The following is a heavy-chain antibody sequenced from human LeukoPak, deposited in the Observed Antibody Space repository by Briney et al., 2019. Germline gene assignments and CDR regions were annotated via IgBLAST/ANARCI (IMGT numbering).Heavy chain of an antibody. J-gene: IGHJ6*03. CDR2: MDPNSGNT. Sequence: ASVKVSCKASGYTFTSYDINWVRQATGQGLEWMGWMDPNSGNTGYAQKFQGRVTITRNTSISTAYVELSSLRSEDTAVYYCARGGCSGGSCAYYYYYMDVWGKGTTVTVSS. V-gene: IGHV1-8*03. CDR3: ARGGCSGGSCAYYYYYMDV. D-gene: IGHD2-15*01. CDR1: GYTFTSYD.